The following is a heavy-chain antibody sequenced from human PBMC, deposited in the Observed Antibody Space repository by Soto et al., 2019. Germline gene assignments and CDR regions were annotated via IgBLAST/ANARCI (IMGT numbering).Heavy chain of an antibody. J-gene: IGHJ6*02. CDR2: ISFDGVKK. Sequence: LRLSCAASGFTFRSYDMRWVRQAPGKGLEWMGVISFDGVKKYYADSVKGRFTISRDSSKNKLYLQMNSLRAEDTAVYYCAKPIVAAGYYGMDVWGQGTTVTVSS. D-gene: IGHD6-13*01. V-gene: IGHV3-30*18. CDR1: GFTFRSYD. CDR3: AKPIVAAGYYGMDV.